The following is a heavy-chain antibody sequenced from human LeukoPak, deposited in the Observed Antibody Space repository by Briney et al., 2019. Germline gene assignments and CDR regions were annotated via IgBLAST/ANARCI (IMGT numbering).Heavy chain of an antibody. CDR1: GYTFSNFG. D-gene: IGHD2-2*01. CDR3: ARDGTSTDDY. Sequence: ASVKVSCKASGYTFSNFGIDWVRQAPGQGLEWIAWISGNNDNPNYGQKFQGRFTVTTDSSTSTAYMELRNLRSDDTAVYYCARDGTSTDDYWGQGTLVTVSS. CDR2: ISGNNDNP. V-gene: IGHV1-18*01. J-gene: IGHJ4*02.